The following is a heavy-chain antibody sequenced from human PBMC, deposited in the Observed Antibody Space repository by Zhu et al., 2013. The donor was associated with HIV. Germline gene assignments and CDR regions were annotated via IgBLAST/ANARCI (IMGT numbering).Heavy chain of an antibody. CDR3: ARGWVVQLYYYYYYMDV. D-gene: IGHD6-19*01. V-gene: IGHV1-46*01. CDR1: GYTLTSYY. CDR2: INPSGGST. J-gene: IGHJ6*03. Sequence: QVQLVQSGAEVKKPGASVKVSCKASGYTLTSYYMHWVRQAPGQGLEWMGIINPSGGSTSYAQKFQGRVTMTRDTSTSTVYMELSSLRSEDTAVYYCARGWVVQLYYYYYYMDVWGKGTTVTVSS.